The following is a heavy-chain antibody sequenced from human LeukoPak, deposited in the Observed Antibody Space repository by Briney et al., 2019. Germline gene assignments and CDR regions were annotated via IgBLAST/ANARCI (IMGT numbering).Heavy chain of an antibody. CDR2: SSGSGAT. V-gene: IGHV3-53*01. Sequence: PGGSLRLSCAASGFTVSSNNMSWVRQAPGKGLEWVSSSSGSGATYYADSVKGRFTISRDSSQNTLYLQMNSLSVEDTAVYYCAKGGRGNDGDYWGQGTLVTVSS. D-gene: IGHD1-1*01. CDR3: AKGGRGNDGDY. CDR1: GFTVSSNN. J-gene: IGHJ4*02.